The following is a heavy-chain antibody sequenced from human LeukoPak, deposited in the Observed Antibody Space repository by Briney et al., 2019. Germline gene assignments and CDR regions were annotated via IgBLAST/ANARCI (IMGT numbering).Heavy chain of an antibody. Sequence: GGSLRLSCAASGFTFSSYSMNWVRQAPGKGLEWVSSISSSSSYINYADSVKGRFTISRDNAKNSLYLQMNSLRAEDTAVYYCARDKTLDYWGQGTLVTVSS. CDR1: GFTFSSYS. CDR2: ISSSSSYI. J-gene: IGHJ4*02. V-gene: IGHV3-21*01. CDR3: ARDKTLDY. D-gene: IGHD2/OR15-2a*01.